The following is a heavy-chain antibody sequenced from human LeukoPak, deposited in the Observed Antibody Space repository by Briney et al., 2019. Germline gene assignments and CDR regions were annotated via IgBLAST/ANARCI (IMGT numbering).Heavy chain of an antibody. CDR3: ARAASYSSSGKTRKNYYFDY. V-gene: IGHV1-8*01. D-gene: IGHD6-13*01. Sequence: ASVKVSCKASGYTFTSYDINWVRQATGQGLEWMGWMNPNSGNTGYAQKFQGRVTMTRNTSISTAHMELSSLRSEDTAVYYCARAASYSSSGKTRKNYYFDYWGQGTLVTVSS. CDR1: GYTFTSYD. CDR2: MNPNSGNT. J-gene: IGHJ4*02.